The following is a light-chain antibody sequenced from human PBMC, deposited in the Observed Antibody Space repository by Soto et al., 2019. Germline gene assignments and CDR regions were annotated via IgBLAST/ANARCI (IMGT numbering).Light chain of an antibody. CDR2: EVT. V-gene: IGLV2-18*02. Sequence: GSLSQAVALSKTETSSDVGSYNRVSWYQQAPGTVPKVMIYEVTNRPSGVPDRFSGSKSGNTASLTISGLQAEDEADYYCCSYRSGNTYVFGTGTKVTVL. CDR3: CSYRSGNTYV. CDR1: SSDVGSYNR. J-gene: IGLJ1*01.